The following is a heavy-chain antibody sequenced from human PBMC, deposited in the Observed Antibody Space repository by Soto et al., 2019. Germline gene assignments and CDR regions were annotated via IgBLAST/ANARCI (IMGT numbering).Heavy chain of an antibody. V-gene: IGHV3-23*01. CDR3: AKGGLRDGYNFWYFDL. D-gene: IGHD5-12*01. CDR2: ISGSGGST. CDR1: GFTFSSYA. Sequence: GGSLRLSCAASGFTFSSYAMSWVRQAPGKGLEWVSAISGSGGSTYYADSVKGRFTISRDNSKNTLYLQMNSLRAEDTAVYYCAKGGLRDGYNFWYFDLWGRGTLVTVSS. J-gene: IGHJ2*01.